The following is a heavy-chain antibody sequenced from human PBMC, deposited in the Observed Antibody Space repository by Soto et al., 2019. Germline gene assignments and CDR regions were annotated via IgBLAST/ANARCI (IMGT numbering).Heavy chain of an antibody. J-gene: IGHJ4*02. CDR3: ARLTPIMITFGGVIATQYYFDY. V-gene: IGHV4-59*08. CDR2: IYYSGST. D-gene: IGHD3-16*02. Sequence: SETLSLTCTVSGGSISSYYWSWIRQPPGKGLEWIGYIYYSGSTNYNPSLKSRVTISVDTSKNQFSLKLSSVTAADTAVYYCARLTPIMITFGGVIATQYYFDYWGQGTLVTVSS. CDR1: GGSISSYY.